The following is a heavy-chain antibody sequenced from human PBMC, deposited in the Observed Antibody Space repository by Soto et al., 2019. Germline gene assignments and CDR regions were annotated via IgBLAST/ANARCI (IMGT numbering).Heavy chain of an antibody. CDR3: AKSCFWYPYFDS. CDR2: ITYTGVST. CDR1: EFSFDDYA. Sequence: EAQLLESGGDLVQPGGSLRLSCAASEFSFDDYAMSWVRQAPGKGLEWVSSITYTGVSTYYADPVKGRFTISRDNSRDTLFLQMNSLRAEDTAIYYCAKSCFWYPYFDSWGQGPLVCVSS. J-gene: IGHJ4*02. D-gene: IGHD6-13*01. V-gene: IGHV3-23*01.